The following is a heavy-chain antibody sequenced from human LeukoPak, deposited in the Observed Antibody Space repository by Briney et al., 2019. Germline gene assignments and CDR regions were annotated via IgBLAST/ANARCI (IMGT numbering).Heavy chain of an antibody. V-gene: IGHV3-53*01. D-gene: IGHD6-19*01. CDR2: IYSGGST. CDR3: ARDSGGIAVVGTVLGFDFDY. Sequence: GGSLRLSCAASGFTVSSNYMSWVRQAPGKGLEWVSVIYSGGSTYYADSVKGRFTISRDNSKNTLYLQMNSLRAEDTAVYYCARDSGGIAVVGTVLGFDFDYWGQGTLVTVSS. J-gene: IGHJ4*02. CDR1: GFTVSSNY.